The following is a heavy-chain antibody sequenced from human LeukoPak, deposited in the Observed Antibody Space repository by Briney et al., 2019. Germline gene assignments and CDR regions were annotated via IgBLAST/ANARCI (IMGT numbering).Heavy chain of an antibody. J-gene: IGHJ5*02. D-gene: IGHD4-23*01. CDR1: GFTFSSYA. CDR2: ISGSGGST. Sequence: GGSLRLSCAASGFTFSSYAMSWVRQAPGKGLEWVSGISGSGGSTYYADSVKGRFTISRDNSKNKLYLQMNSLRAEDTAGYYCAKDYDYGGVNWFDPWGQGTLVIVSS. CDR3: AKDYDYGGVNWFDP. V-gene: IGHV3-23*01.